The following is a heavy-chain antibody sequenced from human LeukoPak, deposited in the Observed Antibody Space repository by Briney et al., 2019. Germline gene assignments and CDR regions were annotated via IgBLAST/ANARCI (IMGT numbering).Heavy chain of an antibody. D-gene: IGHD4-23*01. J-gene: IGHJ4*02. Sequence: PGGSLRLSCAASGFTFRSYSMSWVRQAPGKGLEWVSAISGSAVSTYYADSVKGRFTISRDNSKNTLYLQMNSLRVEDTAVYYCAKAVPKAVVTPSFDYWGQGTLVTVSS. V-gene: IGHV3-23*01. CDR3: AKAVPKAVVTPSFDY. CDR2: ISGSAVST. CDR1: GFTFRSYS.